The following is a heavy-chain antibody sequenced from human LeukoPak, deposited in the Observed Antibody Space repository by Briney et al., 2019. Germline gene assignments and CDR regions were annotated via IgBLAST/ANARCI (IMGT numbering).Heavy chain of an antibody. D-gene: IGHD5-12*01. V-gene: IGHV4-39*01. CDR2: IYYSGST. CDR1: GGSISSSSYY. J-gene: IGHJ4*02. Sequence: SETLSLTCTVSGGSISSSSYYWGWIRQPPGKGLEWIGSIYYSGSTYYNPSLKSRVTISVDTSKNQFSLKLSSVTAADTAVYYCARQVAEMATISSVSFDYWGQGTLVTVSS. CDR3: ARQVAEMATISSVSFDY.